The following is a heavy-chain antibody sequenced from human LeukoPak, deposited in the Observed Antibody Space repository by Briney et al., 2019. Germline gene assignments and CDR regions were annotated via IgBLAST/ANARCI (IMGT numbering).Heavy chain of an antibody. CDR2: IKQYGSEK. CDR1: GFTFSSYW. J-gene: IGHJ4*02. Sequence: GGSLRLSCAASGFTFSSYWMSWVRQAPGKGLEWVANIKQYGSEKYYVDSVKGRFTISRDNAKNSLYLQMNSLRAEDTAVYYCARSPYSGSFLGGYWGQGTLVTVSS. CDR3: ARSPYSGSFLGGY. D-gene: IGHD1-26*01. V-gene: IGHV3-7*01.